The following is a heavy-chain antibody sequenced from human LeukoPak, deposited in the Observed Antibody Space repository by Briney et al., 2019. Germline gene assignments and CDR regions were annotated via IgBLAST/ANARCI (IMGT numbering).Heavy chain of an antibody. V-gene: IGHV3-21*01. D-gene: IGHD2-15*01. CDR3: ARAEDIVVVVAATPGDY. CDR1: GFTFSSYS. CDR2: ISSSSSYI. Sequence: PGGSLRLSCAASGFTFSSYSMNWVRQAPGKGLEWVSSISSSSSYISYADSVKGRFTISRDNAKNSLYLQMNSLRAEDTAVYYCARAEDIVVVVAATPGDYWGQGTLVTVSS. J-gene: IGHJ4*02.